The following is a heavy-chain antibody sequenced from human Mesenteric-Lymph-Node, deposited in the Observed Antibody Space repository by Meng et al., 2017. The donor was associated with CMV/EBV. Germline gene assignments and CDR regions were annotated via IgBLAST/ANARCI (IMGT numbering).Heavy chain of an antibody. V-gene: IGHV3-21*06. CDR1: GFTFSTYS. Sequence: GSLRLSCVASGFTFSTYSMNWVRQAPGKGLGWVSSISRSDGYRDYADSVKGRFTISRDNAKNSLYLQMNSLRAEDTALYYRARIFTLFGVVSDYYYGMDVWGQGTTVTVSS. CDR2: ISRSDGYR. J-gene: IGHJ6*02. CDR3: ARIFTLFGVVSDYYYGMDV. D-gene: IGHD3-3*01.